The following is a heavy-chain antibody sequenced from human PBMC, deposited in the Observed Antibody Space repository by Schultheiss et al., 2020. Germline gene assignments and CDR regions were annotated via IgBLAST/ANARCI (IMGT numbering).Heavy chain of an antibody. D-gene: IGHD1-26*01. CDR3: ARLSGTYGSDCDY. J-gene: IGHJ4*02. Sequence: GSLRLSCTVSGGSISSTNYYWGWIRQPPEKGLEWIGSIYYSGSTYYNPSLKSRLTISVDTSKNQFSLKLSSVTAADTAVYYCARLSGTYGSDCDYWGQGTLVTVSS. CDR1: GGSISSTNYY. CDR2: IYYSGST. V-gene: IGHV4-39*01.